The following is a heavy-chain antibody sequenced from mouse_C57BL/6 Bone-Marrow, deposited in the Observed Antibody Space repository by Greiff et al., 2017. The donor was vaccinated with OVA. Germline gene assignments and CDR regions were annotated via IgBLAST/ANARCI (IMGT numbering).Heavy chain of an antibody. CDR3: ATSLRLYYFDY. CDR2: IHPSDSDT. CDR1: GYTFTSYW. Sequence: VQLQQPGAELVKPGASVKVSCKASGYTFTSYWMHWVKQRPGQGLEWIGRIHPSDSDTNYNQKFKGKATLPVYKSSITASMQLSSLTSEDSAVYYGATSLRLYYFDYCGQGTTLTVSS. V-gene: IGHV1-74*01. J-gene: IGHJ2*01. D-gene: IGHD2-12*01.